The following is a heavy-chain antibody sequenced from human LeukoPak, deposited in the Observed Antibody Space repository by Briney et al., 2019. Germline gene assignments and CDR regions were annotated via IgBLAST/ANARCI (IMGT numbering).Heavy chain of an antibody. CDR2: IYYSGST. CDR1: GGSISSGSYH. J-gene: IGHJ4*02. D-gene: IGHD4-17*01. CDR3: ARERDYGDRLFDY. Sequence: SQTLSLTCIVSGGSISSGSYHWTWIRQHPGQGLGWIGYIYYSGSTYYNPSLKSRVTISVDMSKNQFSLKLSSVTAADTAVYYCARERDYGDRLFDYWGQGTLVTVSS. V-gene: IGHV4-31*03.